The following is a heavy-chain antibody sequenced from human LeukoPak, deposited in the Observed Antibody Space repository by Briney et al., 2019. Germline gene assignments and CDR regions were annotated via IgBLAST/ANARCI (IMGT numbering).Heavy chain of an antibody. CDR1: GYTFTRYY. V-gene: IGHV1-46*01. Sequence: AAEKVSCKASGYTFTRYYMHWVRQAPGQGLEWMGIINPSGVSARYAQKFQGRVTMTRDTSTSTVFMEVSSLRSEDTAVYYCARLADYDSSGYLSYWGQGTLVTV. D-gene: IGHD3-22*01. CDR3: ARLADYDSSGYLSY. J-gene: IGHJ4*02. CDR2: INPSGVSA.